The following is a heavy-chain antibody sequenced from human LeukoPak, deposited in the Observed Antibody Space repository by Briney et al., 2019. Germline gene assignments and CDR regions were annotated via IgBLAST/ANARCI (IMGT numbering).Heavy chain of an antibody. CDR1: GFTFSNAW. V-gene: IGHV3-15*01. CDR3: TIAVVGVTVWFDP. J-gene: IGHJ5*02. Sequence: GGSLRLSCVASGFTFSNAWMSWVRRAPGKGLEWVGHIKSKTDGGTTDYAALVKDRFTISRDDSKKTLYLQMNSLKSEDTAVYYCTIAVVGVTVWFDPWGQGTLVTVSS. D-gene: IGHD3-16*01. CDR2: IKSKTDGGTT.